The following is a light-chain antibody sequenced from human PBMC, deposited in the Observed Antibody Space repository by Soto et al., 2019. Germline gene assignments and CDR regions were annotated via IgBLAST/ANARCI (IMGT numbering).Light chain of an antibody. Sequence: DMQMTQSPSTLSASVGDRVTITCRASQSTGRWLAWNQQKPGKAPKLLIYKASTLESGVPSRFSVSGSGTEFTLTISSLQPDDFATYYCQHYNTNLITFGQGTRLEIK. J-gene: IGKJ5*01. CDR3: QHYNTNLIT. V-gene: IGKV1-5*03. CDR1: QSTGRW. CDR2: KAS.